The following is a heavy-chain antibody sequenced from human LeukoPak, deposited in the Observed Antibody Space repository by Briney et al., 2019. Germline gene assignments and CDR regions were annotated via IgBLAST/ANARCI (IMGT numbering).Heavy chain of an antibody. Sequence: PSGTLSLTCTVSVGSISSYYWSWVRQPPGKGVGWRGFVYYTGSTNYSPSLKSRVTISVDTSKHQFSLKLRSVTAADTAVYYCARISSSNWYNERGAFDVWGQGTMVTVSS. CDR1: VGSISSYY. CDR3: ARISSSNWYNERGAFDV. V-gene: IGHV4-59*01. D-gene: IGHD6-13*01. J-gene: IGHJ3*01. CDR2: VYYTGST.